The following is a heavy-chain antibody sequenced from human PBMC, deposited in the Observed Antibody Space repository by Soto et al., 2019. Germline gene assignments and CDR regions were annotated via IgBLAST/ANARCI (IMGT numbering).Heavy chain of an antibody. CDR3: AKDLGTDDFWSAYYTYYYMDV. V-gene: IGHV3-23*01. Sequence: EVQLLESGGGLVQPGGSLRLPCAASGFTFSSYALNWVRQAPGKGLEWVSVISGSGDNTYYADSVKGRFTISRDNSKNTLYLQMNSLRAEDTAVYYCAKDLGTDDFWSAYYTYYYMDVWGKGTTVTVSS. D-gene: IGHD3-3*01. CDR2: ISGSGDNT. J-gene: IGHJ6*03. CDR1: GFTFSSYA.